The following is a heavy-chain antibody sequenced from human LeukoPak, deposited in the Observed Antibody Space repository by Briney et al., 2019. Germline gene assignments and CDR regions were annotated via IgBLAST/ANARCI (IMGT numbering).Heavy chain of an antibody. CDR2: INHSGST. Sequence: GSLRLSCAASGFTFSSYGMSWIRQPPGKGLEWIGEINHSGSTNYNPSLKSRVTISVDTSKNQFSLKLSSVTAADTAVYYCARRTTVVTPFDYWGQGTLVTVSS. CDR3: ARRTTVVTPFDY. D-gene: IGHD4-23*01. J-gene: IGHJ4*02. V-gene: IGHV4-34*01. CDR1: GFTFSSYG.